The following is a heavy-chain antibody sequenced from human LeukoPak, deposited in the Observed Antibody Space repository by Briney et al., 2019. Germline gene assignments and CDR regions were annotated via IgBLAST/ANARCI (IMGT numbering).Heavy chain of an antibody. CDR2: INPNSGGT. D-gene: IGHD3-10*01. CDR1: GYTFTGYY. J-gene: IGHJ4*02. V-gene: IGHV1-2*06. Sequence: ASVKVSCKASGYTFTGYYMHWVRQAPGQGLEWMGRINPNSGGTNYAQKFQGRVTMTRDTSISTAYMELSRLRSDDTAVYYCARESRRSGSYGYWGQGTLVTVSS. CDR3: ARESRRSGSYGY.